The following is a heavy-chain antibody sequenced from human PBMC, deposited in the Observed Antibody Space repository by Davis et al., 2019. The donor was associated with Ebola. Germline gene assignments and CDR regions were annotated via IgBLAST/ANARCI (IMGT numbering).Heavy chain of an antibody. D-gene: IGHD2-8*02. Sequence: GGSLRLPCAASGFTFDDYGMSWVRQAPGKGLEWVAVISYDGSNKYYADSVKGRFTISRDNSKNTLYLQMNSLRAEDTAVYYCAKVLAYYGMDVWGQGTTVTVSS. CDR1: GFTFDDYG. V-gene: IGHV3-30*18. J-gene: IGHJ6*02. CDR2: ISYDGSNK. CDR3: AKVLAYYGMDV.